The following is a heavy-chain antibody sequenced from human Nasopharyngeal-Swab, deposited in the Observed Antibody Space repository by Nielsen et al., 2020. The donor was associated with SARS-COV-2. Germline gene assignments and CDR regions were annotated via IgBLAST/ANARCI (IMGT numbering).Heavy chain of an antibody. V-gene: IGHV1-3*01. CDR3: ARVPAVAASRIDY. CDR2: INAGKGNT. D-gene: IGHD6-19*01. CDR1: GYTLSNYA. J-gene: IGHJ4*02. Sequence: ASVKVSCKASGYTLSNYAMDWVRQAPGQRPELMGWINAGKGNTIYSQRFQGRVRISRDTSANNVYMELNRLRSEDTAVYYCARVPAVAASRIDYWGQGTLVTVSS.